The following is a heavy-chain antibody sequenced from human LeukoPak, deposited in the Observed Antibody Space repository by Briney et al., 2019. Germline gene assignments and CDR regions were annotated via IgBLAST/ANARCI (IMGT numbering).Heavy chain of an antibody. D-gene: IGHD5-12*01. Sequence: RASVKVSCKASGGTFSSYAISWVRQAPGQGLEWMGRIIPIFGTANYAQKFQGRVTITTDESTSTAYMELSSLRSEDTAVYYCARLGLGYYCMDVWGKGTTVTVSS. CDR2: IIPIFGTA. J-gene: IGHJ6*03. CDR3: ARLGLGYYCMDV. CDR1: GGTFSSYA. V-gene: IGHV1-69*05.